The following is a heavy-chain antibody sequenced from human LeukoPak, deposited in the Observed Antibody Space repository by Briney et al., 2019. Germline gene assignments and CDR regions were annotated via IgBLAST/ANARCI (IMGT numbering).Heavy chain of an antibody. CDR2: ISGSGST. Sequence: SETLSLTCSVSGDSISYFYWSWIRQAAGKGLEWIGRISGSGSTDYNASLKSRVTMSVDTSKNQLSLKVISVTAADTAVYYCARPDYEAFDIWGQGTMVTVSS. CDR1: GDSISYFY. V-gene: IGHV4-4*07. D-gene: IGHD4-17*01. CDR3: ARPDYEAFDI. J-gene: IGHJ3*02.